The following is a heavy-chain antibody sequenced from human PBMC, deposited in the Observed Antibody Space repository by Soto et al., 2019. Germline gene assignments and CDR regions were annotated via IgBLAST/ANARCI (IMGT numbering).Heavy chain of an antibody. Sequence: QVQLQQWGAGLLKPSETLSLTCAVYGGSFSGYYWSWIRQPPGKGLEWIGEINHSGSTNYNPSLKSRVTISVDTSKNQFSLKLSSVTAADTAVHYCARGGYCSGGSCYWFDPWGQGTLVTVSS. CDR2: INHSGST. J-gene: IGHJ5*02. V-gene: IGHV4-34*01. D-gene: IGHD2-15*01. CDR1: GGSFSGYY. CDR3: ARGGYCSGGSCYWFDP.